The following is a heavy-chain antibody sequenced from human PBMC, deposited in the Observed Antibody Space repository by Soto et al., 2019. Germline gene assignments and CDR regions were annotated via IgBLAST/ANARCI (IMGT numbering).Heavy chain of an antibody. CDR2: IIPIFGTA. Sequence: QVQLVQSGAEVKKPGSSVKVSCKASGGTFSSYAISWVRQAPGQGLEWMGGIIPIFGTANYAQKFQGRVTITXXEXTNXAYMELSSMRSEDTAVYYCALAQGRASSGWYVLDYWGQGTLVTVSS. CDR3: ALAQGRASSGWYVLDY. CDR1: GGTFSSYA. D-gene: IGHD6-19*01. V-gene: IGHV1-69*05. J-gene: IGHJ4*02.